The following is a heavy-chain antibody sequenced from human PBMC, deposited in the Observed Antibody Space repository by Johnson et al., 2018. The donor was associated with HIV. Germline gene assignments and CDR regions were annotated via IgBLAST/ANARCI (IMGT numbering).Heavy chain of an antibody. Sequence: VRLVDSGGGLVQPGGSLRLSCAASGFSVSSNYMTWVRQAPGTGLEWVSVLFTGGDTYYADSVRGRFTIYRDNSKNTLYLQMNSLSPEDTAMYYCAKDDNLGVWDSDAFDIWGQGTVVTVAS. D-gene: IGHD3-16*01. CDR1: GFSVSSNY. CDR2: LFTGGDT. CDR3: AKDDNLGVWDSDAFDI. J-gene: IGHJ3*02. V-gene: IGHV3-66*01.